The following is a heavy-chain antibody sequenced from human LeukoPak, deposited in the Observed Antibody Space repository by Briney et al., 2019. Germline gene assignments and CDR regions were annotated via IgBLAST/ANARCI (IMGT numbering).Heavy chain of an antibody. CDR1: GFTFSNYW. CDR3: ARDPPYYDSSGYYYDY. V-gene: IGHV3-21*01. D-gene: IGHD3-22*01. J-gene: IGHJ4*02. Sequence: GGSLRLSCTASGFTFSNYWMHWIRQAPGKGLEWVSSISGSSIYIYYADSVKGRFTISRDNAKNSLYLQMNSLRAEDTAVYYCARDPPYYDSSGYYYDYWGQGTLVTVSS. CDR2: ISGSSIYI.